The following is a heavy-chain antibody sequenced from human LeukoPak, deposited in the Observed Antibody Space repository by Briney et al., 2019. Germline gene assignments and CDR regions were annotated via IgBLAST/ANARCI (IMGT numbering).Heavy chain of an antibody. CDR2: TLHDEK. V-gene: IGHV3-33*05. D-gene: IGHD2-15*01. Sequence: GGSLRLSCAASGFTFGSFGMHWVRQAPGRGLEWVALTLHDEKHYADSVKGRFTISRDNSKNTLYLQMDSLRAEDTAVYYCARYCSGGCYSGVDYWGQGTLVTVPS. CDR3: ARYCSGGCYSGVDY. CDR1: GFTFGSFG. J-gene: IGHJ4*02.